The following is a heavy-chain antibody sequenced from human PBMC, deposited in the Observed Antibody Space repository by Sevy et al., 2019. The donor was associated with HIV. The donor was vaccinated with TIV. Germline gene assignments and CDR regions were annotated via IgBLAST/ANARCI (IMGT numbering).Heavy chain of an antibody. V-gene: IGHV3-15*01. CDR3: TTDTGISDYDFWSGRDDTFDN. D-gene: IGHD3-3*01. CDR2: IKSKTDGGTT. Sequence: GGSLRLSCAASGFTFSNAWMSWVRQAPGKGLEWVGRIKSKTDGGTTDYAAPVKDRFTISKDESKNTLYLQMNSLKTEDTAVYYCTTDTGISDYDFWSGRDDTFDNWGQGTMVTVSS. J-gene: IGHJ3*02. CDR1: GFTFSNAW.